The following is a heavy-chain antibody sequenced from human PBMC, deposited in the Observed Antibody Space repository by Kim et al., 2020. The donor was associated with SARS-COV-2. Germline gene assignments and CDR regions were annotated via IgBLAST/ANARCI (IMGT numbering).Heavy chain of an antibody. CDR1: GGSISSYS. J-gene: IGHJ4*02. CDR2: TYYSGST. Sequence: SETLSLTCTVSGGSISSYSWSWIRQPPGKGLEWIGYTYYSGSTNYNPSLKSRVTISVDTSKNQFSLRLSSVTAADTAVYFCASDRIGYCSGTSCSLHFDYWGQGTLVTVSS. D-gene: IGHD2-2*01. CDR3: ASDRIGYCSGTSCSLHFDY. V-gene: IGHV4-59*01.